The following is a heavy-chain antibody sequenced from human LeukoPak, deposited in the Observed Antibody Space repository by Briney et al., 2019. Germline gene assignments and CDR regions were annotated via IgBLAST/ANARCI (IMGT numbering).Heavy chain of an antibody. CDR1: GFTFGSYG. V-gene: IGHV3-33*01. CDR2: IWYDGSKK. J-gene: IGHJ5*02. D-gene: IGHD5-24*01. CDR3: ARDGLRGNNWFDP. Sequence: GGSLRLSCAASGFTFGSYGMHWVRQAPGKGLEWVAVIWYDGSKKYYADSVKGQFTISRDNSKNTLDLQMNSLRAADTAVYYCARDGLRGNNWFDPWGQGTLVTVSS.